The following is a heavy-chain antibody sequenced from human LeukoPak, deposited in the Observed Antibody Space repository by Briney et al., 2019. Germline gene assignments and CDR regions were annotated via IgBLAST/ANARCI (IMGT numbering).Heavy chain of an antibody. J-gene: IGHJ4*02. CDR2: INHSGST. CDR3: ARGRWELPFDY. CDR1: GGSFSGYY. D-gene: IGHD2-15*01. Sequence: PSETLSLTCAVYGGSFSGYYWSWIRQPPGKGLEWIGEINHSGSTNYNPSLESRVTISVDTSKNQFSLKLSSVTAADTAVYYCARGRWELPFDYWGQGTLVTVSS. V-gene: IGHV4-34*01.